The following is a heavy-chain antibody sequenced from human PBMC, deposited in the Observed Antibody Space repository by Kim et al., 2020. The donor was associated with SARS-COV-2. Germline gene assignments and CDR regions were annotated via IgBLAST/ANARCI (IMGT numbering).Heavy chain of an antibody. CDR2: IYYSGST. J-gene: IGHJ2*01. CDR1: GGSISSYY. CDR3: ARERRGAARSGYFDL. V-gene: IGHV4-59*13. Sequence: SETLSLTCTVSGGSISSYYWSWIRQPPGKGLEWIGYIYYSGSTNYNPSLKSRVTISVDTSKNQFSLKLSSVTAADTAVYYCARERRGAARSGYFDLWGRGTLVTVSS. D-gene: IGHD6-6*01.